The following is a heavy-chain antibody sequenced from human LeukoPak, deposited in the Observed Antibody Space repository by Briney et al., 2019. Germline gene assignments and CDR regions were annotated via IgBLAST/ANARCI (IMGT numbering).Heavy chain of an antibody. D-gene: IGHD3-22*01. CDR2: INPNSGGT. Sequence: ASEKVSCKASGYTFTGYYMHWVRQAPGQGLEWMGWINPNSGGTNYAQKFQGRVTMTRDTSISTAYMELSRLGSDDTAVYYCAGGHDSSGYYYDYWGQGTLVTVSS. V-gene: IGHV1-2*02. J-gene: IGHJ4*02. CDR1: GYTFTGYY. CDR3: AGGHDSSGYYYDY.